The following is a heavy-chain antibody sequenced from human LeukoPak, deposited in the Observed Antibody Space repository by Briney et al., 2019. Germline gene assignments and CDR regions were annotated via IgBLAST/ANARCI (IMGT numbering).Heavy chain of an antibody. CDR1: GRTFSNNA. Sequence: GASMKVSCKASGRTFSNNAISWVRQAPGKGLEWMGGIIPIFGTADYPQKFQDRVTITADESTSTAYMELSSLRSEDTAVYYCATSGYRNSFAGNYYYYMDVWDNGTTVTVSS. D-gene: IGHD4-11*01. CDR3: ATSGYRNSFAGNYYYYMDV. V-gene: IGHV1-69*01. CDR2: IIPIFGTA. J-gene: IGHJ6*03.